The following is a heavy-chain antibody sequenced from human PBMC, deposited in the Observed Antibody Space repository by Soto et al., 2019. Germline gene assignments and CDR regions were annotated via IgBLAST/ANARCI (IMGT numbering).Heavy chain of an antibody. D-gene: IGHD5-12*01. Sequence: EVQLVESGGGLVQPGGSLRLSCAASGFTFRNYAMSWVRQAPGKGLEWVSLISGATGSTYYADSVQGRFTVSRDNSRQTLFLQMNSLRVEDTALYFCAKDCQGYAGKDCQCFYDDYVGLGTLVTVSP. CDR2: ISGATGST. J-gene: IGHJ4*02. CDR3: AKDCQGYAGKDCQCFYDDY. CDR1: GFTFRNYA. V-gene: IGHV3-23*04.